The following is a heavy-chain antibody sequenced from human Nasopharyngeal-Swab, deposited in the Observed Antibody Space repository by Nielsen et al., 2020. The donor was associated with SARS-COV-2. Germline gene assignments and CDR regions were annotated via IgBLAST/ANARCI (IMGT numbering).Heavy chain of an antibody. J-gene: IGHJ5*02. Sequence: GSLRLSCAASGFTFSSYAMSWVRQAPGRGLEWVSAISGSGGSTYYADSVKGRFTISRDNSENTLDLQMNSLRAEDTAVYYCAKDGGIAVAGWFDPWGQGTLVTVSS. D-gene: IGHD6-19*01. V-gene: IGHV3-23*01. CDR2: ISGSGGST. CDR3: AKDGGIAVAGWFDP. CDR1: GFTFSSYA.